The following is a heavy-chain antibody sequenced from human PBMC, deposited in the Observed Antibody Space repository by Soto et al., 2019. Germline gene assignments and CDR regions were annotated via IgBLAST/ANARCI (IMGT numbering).Heavy chain of an antibody. Sequence: EVQLVESGGGLVQPGRSLRLSCVASGFTFDDYAMHWVRQAPGKGLEWVSGISWNSGRTGYADSVKGRLTISRDNAKRSLYLQMNSLRADDTALYYCVKDKFPHMFDFDYWGQGTLVTVSS. V-gene: IGHV3-9*01. CDR2: ISWNSGRT. CDR3: VKDKFPHMFDFDY. J-gene: IGHJ4*02. CDR1: GFTFDDYA. D-gene: IGHD3-10*02.